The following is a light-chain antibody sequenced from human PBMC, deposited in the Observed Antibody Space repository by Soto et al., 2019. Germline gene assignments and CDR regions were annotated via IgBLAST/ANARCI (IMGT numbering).Light chain of an antibody. CDR2: DVS. CDR1: QIISSNF. V-gene: IGKV3-20*01. CDR3: QQYDSSWT. Sequence: EVVLTQSPGTLSLSPGERATLSCRASQIISSNFLALYQHKRGQAPILLIYDVSRRASGIPDRFSGSGSGTDFTLTISRLEPEDFAVYYCQQYDSSWTFGQGTKVEIK. J-gene: IGKJ1*01.